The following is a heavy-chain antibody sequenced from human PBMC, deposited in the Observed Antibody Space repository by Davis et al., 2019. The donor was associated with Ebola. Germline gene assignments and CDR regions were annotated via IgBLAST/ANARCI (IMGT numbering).Heavy chain of an antibody. V-gene: IGHV3-33*08. CDR2: IWYDGSNK. Sequence: GESLKISCAASGFTLSSYGMHWVRQAPGKGLEWVAVIWYDGSNKYYADSVKGRFTISRDNSKNTLYLQMNSLRAEDTAVYYCARDRGPRGWFDPWGQGTLVTVSS. D-gene: IGHD3-10*01. CDR3: ARDRGPRGWFDP. J-gene: IGHJ5*02. CDR1: GFTLSSYG.